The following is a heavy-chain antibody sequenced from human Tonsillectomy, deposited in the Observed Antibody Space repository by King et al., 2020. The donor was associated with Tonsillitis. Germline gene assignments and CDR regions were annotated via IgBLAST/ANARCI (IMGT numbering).Heavy chain of an antibody. D-gene: IGHD6-6*01. Sequence: HVQLQQWGAGLLKPSETLSLTCAVYGGSFSGYYWNWIRQPPGKGLEWIGEINHSGGTNYNPSLKSRVTISVDTSKNQFSLKLSSVTAADTAVYYCASSFEAATRPNWFDPWGQGTLVTVSS. CDR3: ASSFEAATRPNWFDP. J-gene: IGHJ5*02. V-gene: IGHV4-34*01. CDR1: GGSFSGYY. CDR2: INHSGGT.